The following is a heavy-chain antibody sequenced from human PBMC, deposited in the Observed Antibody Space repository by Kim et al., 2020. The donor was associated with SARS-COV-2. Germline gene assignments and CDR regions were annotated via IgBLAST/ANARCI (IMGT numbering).Heavy chain of an antibody. J-gene: IGHJ4*02. Sequence: GGSLRLSCAASGFTFSSYAMSWVRQAPGKGLEWVSVIYSGGSSTYYADSVKGRFTISRDNSKNTLYLQMNSLRAEDTAVYYCAKMGRYYYDSSAYFDYWGQGTLVTVSS. CDR1: GFTFSSYA. CDR3: AKMGRYYYDSSAYFDY. D-gene: IGHD3-22*01. CDR2: IYSGGSST. V-gene: IGHV3-23*03.